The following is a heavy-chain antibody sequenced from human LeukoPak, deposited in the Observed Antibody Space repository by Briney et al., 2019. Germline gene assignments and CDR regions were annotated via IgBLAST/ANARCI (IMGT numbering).Heavy chain of an antibody. Sequence: GGSLRLSCAASGFIFSSYSMNWVRQAPGKGLEWVSYISSSSSTIYYADSVKGRFTISRDNAKNSLYLQMNSLRAEDMAVYYCARTHVYSFGWFGEYGPFDYWGQGTLVTVSS. CDR1: GFIFSSYS. J-gene: IGHJ4*02. V-gene: IGHV3-48*01. CDR3: ARTHVYSFGWFGEYGPFDY. CDR2: ISSSSSTI. D-gene: IGHD3-10*01.